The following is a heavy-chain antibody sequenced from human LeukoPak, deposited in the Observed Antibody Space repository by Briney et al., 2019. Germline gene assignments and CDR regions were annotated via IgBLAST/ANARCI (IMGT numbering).Heavy chain of an antibody. CDR2: IYYSGST. V-gene: IGHV4-39*01. D-gene: IGHD6-19*01. CDR3: ASTVSIAVAGFDY. CDR1: GGSISSSSYY. Sequence: SETLSLTCTVSGGSISSSSYYWGWIRQPPGKGLEWIGSIYYSGSTYYNPSLKSRVTISVDTYKNQFSLKLSSVTAADTAVYYCASTVSIAVAGFDYWGQGTLVTVSS. J-gene: IGHJ4*02.